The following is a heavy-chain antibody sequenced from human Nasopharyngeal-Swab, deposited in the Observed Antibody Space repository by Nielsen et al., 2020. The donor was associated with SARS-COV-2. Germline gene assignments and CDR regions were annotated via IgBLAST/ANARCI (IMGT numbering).Heavy chain of an antibody. CDR1: GYTFTSYG. D-gene: IGHD4-17*01. Sequence: ASVKVSCKASGYTFTSYGISWVRQAPGQGLEWMGWISAYNGNTNYAQKLQGRVTMTTDTSTSTAYMELRSLRSDDTAVYYCASHHDYGDFLYYYGMDVWGQGTTVTVSS. CDR2: ISAYNGNT. J-gene: IGHJ6*02. CDR3: ASHHDYGDFLYYYGMDV. V-gene: IGHV1-18*01.